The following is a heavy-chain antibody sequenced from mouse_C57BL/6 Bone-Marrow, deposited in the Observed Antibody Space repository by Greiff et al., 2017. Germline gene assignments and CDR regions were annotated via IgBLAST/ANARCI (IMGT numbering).Heavy chain of an antibody. V-gene: IGHV1-15*01. D-gene: IGHD1-1*01. J-gene: IGHJ2*01. CDR3: TRSGYYGSSYDYFDY. Sequence: QVQLQQSGAELVRPGASVTLSCKASGYTFTDYEMHWVKQTPVHGLEWIGAIDPETGGTAYNQKFKGKAILTVDKSSSTAYMELRSLASEDSAVYYCTRSGYYGSSYDYFDYWGQGTTLTVSA. CDR1: GYTFTDYE. CDR2: IDPETGGT.